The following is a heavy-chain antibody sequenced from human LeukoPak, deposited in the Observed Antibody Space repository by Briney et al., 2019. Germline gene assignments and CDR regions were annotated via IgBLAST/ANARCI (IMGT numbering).Heavy chain of an antibody. V-gene: IGHV4-59*08. Sequence: SETLSLTCTVSGGSISSYYWSWIRQPPGKALEWIGYIYYSGSTNYNPSLKSRVTISVDTSKNQFSLKLSSVTAPDTAVYYCARVVGMVRGAPDYYYMDVWGKGTTVTVSS. CDR2: IYYSGST. CDR1: GGSISSYY. D-gene: IGHD3-10*01. CDR3: ARVVGMVRGAPDYYYMDV. J-gene: IGHJ6*03.